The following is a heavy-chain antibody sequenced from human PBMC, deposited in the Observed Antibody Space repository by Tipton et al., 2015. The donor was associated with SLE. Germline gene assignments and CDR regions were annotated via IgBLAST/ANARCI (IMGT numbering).Heavy chain of an antibody. V-gene: IGHV3-48*04. CDR2: ISSSGSTI. Sequence: GSLRLSCAASGFTFSSYSMNWVRQAPGKGLEWVSYISSSGSTIYYADSVKGRFTISRDNAKNSLYLQMNSLRSDDTAVYYCASSKNSLVWGQGTMVTVSS. D-gene: IGHD2/OR15-2a*01. J-gene: IGHJ3*01. CDR1: GFTFSSYS. CDR3: ASSKNSLV.